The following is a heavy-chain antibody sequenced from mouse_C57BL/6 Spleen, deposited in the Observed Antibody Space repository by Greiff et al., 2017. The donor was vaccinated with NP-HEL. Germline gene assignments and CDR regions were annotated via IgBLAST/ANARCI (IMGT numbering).Heavy chain of an antibody. D-gene: IGHD2-4*01. CDR2: IHPNSGST. V-gene: IGHV1-64*01. CDR3: ANIYYDSRNYFDV. CDR1: GYTFTSYW. J-gene: IGHJ1*03. Sequence: VQLQQSGAELVKPGASVKLSCKASGYTFTSYWMHWVKQRPGQGLEWIGMIHPNSGSTNYNEKFKSKATLTVDKSSSTAYMQLSSLTSEDSAVYYCANIYYDSRNYFDVWGTGTTVTVSS.